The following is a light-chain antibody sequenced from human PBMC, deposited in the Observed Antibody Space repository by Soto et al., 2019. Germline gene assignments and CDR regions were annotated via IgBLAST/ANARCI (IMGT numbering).Light chain of an antibody. J-gene: IGKJ5*01. CDR1: QSVSSY. CDR2: DAS. Sequence: EIVLTQSPATLSLSPGERATLSCRASQSVSSYLAWYQQKPGQAPRLLISDASNRATGIPARFSGSGSGTDFTLTISSLEPEDFAVYYCQQRSNWPPITFGQGTRLENK. CDR3: QQRSNWPPIT. V-gene: IGKV3-11*01.